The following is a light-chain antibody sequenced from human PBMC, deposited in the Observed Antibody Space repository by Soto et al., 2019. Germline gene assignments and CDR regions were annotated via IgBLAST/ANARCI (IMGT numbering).Light chain of an antibody. V-gene: IGLV2-14*01. CDR3: FSHRGGDSHV. CDR1: SSDVGAYNY. Sequence: QSALTQPASVSGSPGQSITISCTGTSSDVGAYNYVSWYQQYPGKAPQLMIYGVTSRASGVSNRFSGSKTGNTASLTISGLQAEDEADYYCFSHRGGDSHVFGTGTKLAVL. CDR2: GVT. J-gene: IGLJ1*01.